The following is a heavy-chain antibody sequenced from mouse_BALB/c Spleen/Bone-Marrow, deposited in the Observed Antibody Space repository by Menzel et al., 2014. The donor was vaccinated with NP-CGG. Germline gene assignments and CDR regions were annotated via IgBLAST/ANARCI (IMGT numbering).Heavy chain of an antibody. J-gene: IGHJ1*01. V-gene: IGHV3-6*02. CDR1: GFSITSGYY. CDR2: ITYDGSN. CDR3: ARGTGTYFDV. Sequence: VQLKESGPGLVKPSQSLSLTCSVTGFSITSGYYWNWIRQFPENKLEWMDYITYDGSNNYNPSLKNRLSITRDTSKNQFFLKLNSVTPEVTATYYCARGTGTYFDVWGAGTSVTVSS. D-gene: IGHD4-1*01.